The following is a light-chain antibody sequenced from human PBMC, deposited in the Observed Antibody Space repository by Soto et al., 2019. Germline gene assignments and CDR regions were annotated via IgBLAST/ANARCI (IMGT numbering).Light chain of an antibody. Sequence: QPVLTQPPSASGTPGQRVTISCSGSSSNIGSNIVNWYQQLPGAAPKLLIYRNNQRPSGVPDRFSGSKSGTSASLAISGLQSEDEADYYCAAWDASLNGRVFGGGTKLTVL. J-gene: IGLJ2*01. CDR1: SSNIGSNI. V-gene: IGLV1-44*01. CDR3: AAWDASLNGRV. CDR2: RNN.